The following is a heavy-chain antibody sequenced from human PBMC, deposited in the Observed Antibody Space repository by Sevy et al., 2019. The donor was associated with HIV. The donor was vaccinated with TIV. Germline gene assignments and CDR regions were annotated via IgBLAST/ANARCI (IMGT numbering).Heavy chain of an antibody. J-gene: IGHJ4*02. CDR2: IKQDGSEK. CDR1: GFIFSNYW. V-gene: IGHV3-7*01. CDR3: ASDYS. Sequence: GGSLRLSCTASGFIFSNYWMTWVRQAPGKGLEGVATIKQDGSEKYYVDSVKGRFTISRDNAKNSVYLQLSSLRVEDTAMYYCASDYSWGQGTLVTVSS.